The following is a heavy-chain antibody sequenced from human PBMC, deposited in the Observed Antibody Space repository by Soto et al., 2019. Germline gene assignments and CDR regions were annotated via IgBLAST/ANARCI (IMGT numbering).Heavy chain of an antibody. Sequence: QVQLVQSGAEVKKPGASVKVSCKASGYTFTSYGIRWVRQAPGQGLEWMGWISAYNGNTNYAQKLQGRVTMTTDTSTSTAYMELMSLRSDDTAVYYCARGSQTFSFFITFAPWGQGTRVTVCS. CDR2: ISAYNGNT. J-gene: IGHJ5*02. CDR1: GYTFTSYG. CDR3: ARGSQTFSFFITFAP. D-gene: IGHD1-20*01. V-gene: IGHV1-18*01.